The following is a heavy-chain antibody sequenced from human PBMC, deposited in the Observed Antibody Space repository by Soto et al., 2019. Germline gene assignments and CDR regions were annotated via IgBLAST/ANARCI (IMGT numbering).Heavy chain of an antibody. CDR3: ARGLSVSSTKTTGP. V-gene: IGHV3-74*03. J-gene: IGHJ5*02. D-gene: IGHD4-17*01. CDR1: GFTFSSYW. CDR2: IKNDGSIT. Sequence: PGGSLRLSCAASGFTFSSYWMHWVRQAPGEGLVWVSRIKNDGSITEYAGSVRGRFTTSRDNAKNTLYLQMNSLRADDTAVYFCARGLSVSSTKTTGPWGQGTQVTVSS.